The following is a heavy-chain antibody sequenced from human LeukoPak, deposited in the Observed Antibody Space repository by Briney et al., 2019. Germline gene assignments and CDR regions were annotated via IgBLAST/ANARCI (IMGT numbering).Heavy chain of an antibody. J-gene: IGHJ1*01. V-gene: IGHV4-31*03. CDR3: SYYYDSSGYYRGAFQH. CDR1: GRSISSGGYF. D-gene: IGHD3-22*01. Sequence: PSETLSLTCTVSGRSISSGGYFWSWIRQHPGKVLEWIGYIYYSGSTYYNPSLKSRVIISVDTSKNQFSLKLSSVTAADTAVYYCSYYYDSSGYYRGAFQHWGQGTLVTVSS. CDR2: IYYSGST.